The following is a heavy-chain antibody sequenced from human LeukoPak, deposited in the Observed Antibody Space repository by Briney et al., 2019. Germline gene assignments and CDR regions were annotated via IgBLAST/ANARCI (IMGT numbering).Heavy chain of an antibody. J-gene: IGHJ4*02. CDR2: INHSGGT. D-gene: IGHD3-10*01. CDR1: GGSISSYY. CDR3: ARESENPYYYGSGSYVSY. V-gene: IGHV4-34*01. Sequence: SETLSLTCTVSGGSISSYYWSWIRQPPGKGLEWIGEINHSGGTNYNPSLKSRVTISVDTSKNQLSLKLSSVTAADTAVYYCARESENPYYYGSGSYVSYWGQGTLVTVSS.